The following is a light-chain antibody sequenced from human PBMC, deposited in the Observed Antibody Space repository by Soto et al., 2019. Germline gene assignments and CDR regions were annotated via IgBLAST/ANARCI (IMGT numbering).Light chain of an antibody. Sequence: HSVLPQPASVSVSPGQSITIFCAETRRDVVAYHLVSWYQQNPCRAPQLLIYELRTRASGISFRFSGSNSGNTAALTISGLQAADEAADDFSSDTYISSLIVGGGTNVTV. J-gene: IGLJ2*01. CDR2: ELR. CDR1: RRDVVAYHL. CDR3: SSDTYISSLI. V-gene: IGLV2-14*01.